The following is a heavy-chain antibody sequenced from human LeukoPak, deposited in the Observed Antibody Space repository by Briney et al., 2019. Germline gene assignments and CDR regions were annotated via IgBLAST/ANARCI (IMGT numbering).Heavy chain of an antibody. CDR3: AKDLLQTFFFDSSGYYSDAFGM. J-gene: IGHJ3*02. V-gene: IGHV3-23*01. CDR1: EFTFSNFA. Sequence: PGGSLRLSCAASEFTFSNFAMSWVRQAPGKGLEWVSTISGSGDNTYYADSVKGRFTISRDNSKNTLSLHMNTLRAEDTAVYYCAKDLLQTFFFDSSGYYSDAFGMRGQGTMVTVSP. D-gene: IGHD3-22*01. CDR2: ISGSGDNT.